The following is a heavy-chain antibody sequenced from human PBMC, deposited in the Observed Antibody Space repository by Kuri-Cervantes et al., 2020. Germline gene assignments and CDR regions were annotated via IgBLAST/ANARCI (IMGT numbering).Heavy chain of an antibody. CDR1: GFTFSSYW. J-gene: IGHJ3*02. CDR2: ISIDGSHK. CDR3: ARVRNPLGDAFDI. V-gene: IGHV3-30*03. Sequence: GESLKISCAASGFTFSSYWMSWVRQAPGKGLEWVAVISIDGSHKYYGDSVKGRFTISRDNSKNTLYLQMNSLRAEDTAVYYCARVRNPLGDAFDIWGQGTMVTVSS.